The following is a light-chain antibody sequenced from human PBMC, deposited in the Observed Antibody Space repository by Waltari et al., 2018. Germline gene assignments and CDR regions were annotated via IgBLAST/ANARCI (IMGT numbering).Light chain of an antibody. CDR1: SSDVGGYNY. CDR3: SSYTSSSTWV. CDR2: DVT. V-gene: IGLV2-14*01. J-gene: IGLJ3*02. Sequence: QSALTQPASVSGSPGQSITISCTGTSSDVGGYNYVSCYQQHPGKAPKLMIYDVTKCPSGVSNLFAGSKSGNTASLTISGLQADDEADYYGSSYTSSSTWVFGGGTKLTVL.